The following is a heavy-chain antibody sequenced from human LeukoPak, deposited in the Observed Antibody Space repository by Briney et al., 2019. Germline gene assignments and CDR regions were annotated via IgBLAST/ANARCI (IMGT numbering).Heavy chain of an antibody. CDR2: ISSSSYT. CDR1: GFTFSDYY. J-gene: IGHJ4*02. D-gene: IGHD4-23*01. V-gene: IGHV3-11*06. CDR3: AREADYGGNSGSGFDY. Sequence: PGGSLRLSCAASGFTFSDYYMSWIRQAPGKGLEWVSYISSSSYTNYADSVKGRFTISRDNAKNSLYLQMNSLRAEDTAVYYCAREADYGGNSGSGFDYWGQGTLVTVSS.